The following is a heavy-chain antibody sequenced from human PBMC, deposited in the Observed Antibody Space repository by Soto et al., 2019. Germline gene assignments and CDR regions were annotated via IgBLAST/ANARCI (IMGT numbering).Heavy chain of an antibody. CDR3: ARDNYDFWSGYYYDY. CDR1: GGSISSYY. CDR2: IYYSGST. D-gene: IGHD3-3*01. V-gene: IGHV4-59*01. J-gene: IGHJ4*02. Sequence: SETLSLTCTVSGGSISSYYWSWIRQPPGKGLEWIGYIYYSGSTNYNPSLKSRVTISVDTSKNQFSLKLSSVTAADTAVYYCARDNYDFWSGYYYDYWGQGTLVTVSS.